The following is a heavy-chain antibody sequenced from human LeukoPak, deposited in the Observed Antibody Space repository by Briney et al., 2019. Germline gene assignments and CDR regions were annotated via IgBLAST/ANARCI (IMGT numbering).Heavy chain of an antibody. Sequence: SETLSLTCAVYGGSFSGYYWSWIRQPPGKGLEWIGEINHSGSTNYNPSLKSRVTISVDTSKNQFSLKLSSVTAADTAVYYCARGRGYCSSTSCYRFDPWGQGTLVTVPS. J-gene: IGHJ5*02. CDR1: GGSFSGYY. D-gene: IGHD2-2*01. CDR2: INHSGST. CDR3: ARGRGYCSSTSCYRFDP. V-gene: IGHV4-34*01.